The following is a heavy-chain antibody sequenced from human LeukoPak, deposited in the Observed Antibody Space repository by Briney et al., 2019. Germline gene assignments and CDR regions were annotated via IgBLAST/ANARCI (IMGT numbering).Heavy chain of an antibody. CDR3: ARGTRVGATQTYDY. CDR2: ISAYNGNT. CDR1: GGTFSSYA. V-gene: IGHV1-18*01. J-gene: IGHJ4*02. Sequence: ASVKVSCKASGGTFSSYAISWVRQAPGQGLEWMGWISAYNGNTNYAQKLQGRVTMTTDTSTSTAYMELRSLRSDDTAVYYCARGTRVGATQTYDYWGQGTLVTVSS. D-gene: IGHD1-26*01.